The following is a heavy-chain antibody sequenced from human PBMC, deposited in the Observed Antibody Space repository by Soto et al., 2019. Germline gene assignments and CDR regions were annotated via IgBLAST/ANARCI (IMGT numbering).Heavy chain of an antibody. CDR2: INHSGST. V-gene: IGHV4-34*01. CDR3: ARGRHSSSWYGGWFDP. Sequence: SETLSLTCAVYGGSFSGYYWSWIRQPPGKGLEWIGEINHSGSTNYNPSLKSRVTISVDTSKNQFSLKLSSVTAADTAVYYCARGRHSSSWYGGWFDPWGQGTLVTVSS. D-gene: IGHD6-13*01. J-gene: IGHJ5*02. CDR1: GGSFSGYY.